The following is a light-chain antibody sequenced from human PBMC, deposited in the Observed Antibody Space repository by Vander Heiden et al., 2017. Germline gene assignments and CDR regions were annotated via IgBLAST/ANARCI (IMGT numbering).Light chain of an antibody. CDR1: QSLLHSNGYTY. CDR2: LGS. CDR3: MQALQTPLT. J-gene: IGKJ1*01. Sequence: DIVMTQSPLSLPVTPGEPASISCRSNQSLLHSNGYTYLDWYLQKPGQSPQLLIYLGSNRASGVPDRFSGSGSGTDFTLKSSRVEAEDVGVYYCMQALQTPLTFGQGTKVEIK. V-gene: IGKV2-28*01.